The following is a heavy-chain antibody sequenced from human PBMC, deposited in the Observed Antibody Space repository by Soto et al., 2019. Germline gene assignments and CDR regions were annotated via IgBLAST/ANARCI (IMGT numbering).Heavy chain of an antibody. J-gene: IGHJ3*02. CDR1: GYSFTSYW. CDR3: ARQIAWNDPGDAFDI. V-gene: IGHV5-51*01. D-gene: IGHD1-1*01. Sequence: PGESLKISCKGSGYSFTSYWIGWVRQMPGKGLEWMGIIYPGDSDTRYSPSFQGQVTISADKSISTAYLQWSSLKASDTAMYYCARQIAWNDPGDAFDIWGQGTMVTVSS. CDR2: IYPGDSDT.